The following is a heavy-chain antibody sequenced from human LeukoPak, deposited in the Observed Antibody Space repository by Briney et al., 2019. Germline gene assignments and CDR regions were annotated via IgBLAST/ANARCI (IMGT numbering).Heavy chain of an antibody. CDR3: ASGECGSTSCYDRIFDY. CDR2: NSTSSSYI. D-gene: IGHD2-2*01. CDR1: GVTFSSYS. J-gene: IGHJ4*02. Sequence: GGSLRLSCAASGVTFSSYSMNWVRQAPGKGLEWVSSNSTSSSYISYADSVKGRFTISRDNAKNSLYLQMTSLRAEDTAVYYCASGECGSTSCYDRIFDYWGQGALVTVSS. V-gene: IGHV3-21*01.